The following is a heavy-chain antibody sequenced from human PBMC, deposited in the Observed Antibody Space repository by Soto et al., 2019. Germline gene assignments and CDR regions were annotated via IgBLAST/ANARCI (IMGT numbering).Heavy chain of an antibody. V-gene: IGHV3-23*01. CDR2: ISGSGGST. J-gene: IGHJ4*02. CDR3: AKKVHAGGYTAGDY. CDR1: GFTFSSYA. D-gene: IGHD5-18*01. Sequence: GGSLRLSCAASGFTFSSYAMSWVRQAPGKGLEWVSAISGSGGSTYYADSVKGRFTISRDNSKNTLYLQMNSLRAEDTAVYYCAKKVHAGGYTAGDYWGQGTLVTVSS.